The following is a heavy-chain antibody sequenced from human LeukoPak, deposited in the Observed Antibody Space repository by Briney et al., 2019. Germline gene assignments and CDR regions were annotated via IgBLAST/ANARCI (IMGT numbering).Heavy chain of an antibody. CDR1: GYTFTGYY. Sequence: ASVKVSCKASGYTFTGYYMHWVRQAPGQGLEWMGWINPNSGGTNYAQKFEGRVTMTRDTSISTAYMELSRLRSDDTAVYYCARGPRWYYDSSGYYTDDYWGQGTLVTVSS. J-gene: IGHJ4*02. D-gene: IGHD3-22*01. CDR2: INPNSGGT. V-gene: IGHV1-2*02. CDR3: ARGPRWYYDSSGYYTDDY.